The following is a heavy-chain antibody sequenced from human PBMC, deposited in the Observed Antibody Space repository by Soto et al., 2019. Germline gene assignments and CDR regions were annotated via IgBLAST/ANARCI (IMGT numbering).Heavy chain of an antibody. V-gene: IGHV4-59*01. CDR3: AKSRQQLVTYYGMDV. CDR1: GGSINSYY. D-gene: IGHD6-13*01. Sequence: SETLSLTCTVSGGSINSYYWSWIRQPPGKGLEWIGYIYYSGSTNYNPSLKSRVTISVDTSQNQFSLKLSSVTAADTAVYYCAKSRQQLVTYYGMDVWGQGTTATVSS. J-gene: IGHJ6*02. CDR2: IYYSGST.